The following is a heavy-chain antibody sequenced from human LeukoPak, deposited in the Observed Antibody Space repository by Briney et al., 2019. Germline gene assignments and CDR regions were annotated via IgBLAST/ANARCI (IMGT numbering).Heavy chain of an antibody. Sequence: GGSLRLSCAASGFTFSSYWMHWVRQAPGKGLVWVSRINSDGSSTSYADPVKGRFTISRDNAKNTLYLQMNSLRAEDTAVYYCARDLSDYGDAYYYGMDVWGQGTTVTVSS. CDR1: GFTFSSYW. V-gene: IGHV3-74*01. CDR2: INSDGSST. D-gene: IGHD4-17*01. CDR3: ARDLSDYGDAYYYGMDV. J-gene: IGHJ6*02.